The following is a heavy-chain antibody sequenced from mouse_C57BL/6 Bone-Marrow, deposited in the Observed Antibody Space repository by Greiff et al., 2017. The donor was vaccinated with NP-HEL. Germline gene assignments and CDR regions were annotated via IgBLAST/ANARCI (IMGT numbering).Heavy chain of an antibody. CDR3: ARSSYYDYADDPFYGMDY. CDR1: GFTFTDYY. Sequence: DVMLVESGGGLAQPGGSLSLSCAASGFTFTDYYMSWVRQPPGKALEWVGVIRNKANGYTIEYSASVKGRFTISRDNSQSILYLQMNALRVEDSATYYCARSSYYDYADDPFYGMDYWGQGTSVTVSS. CDR2: IRNKANGYTI. V-gene: IGHV7-3*01. J-gene: IGHJ4*01. D-gene: IGHD2-4*01.